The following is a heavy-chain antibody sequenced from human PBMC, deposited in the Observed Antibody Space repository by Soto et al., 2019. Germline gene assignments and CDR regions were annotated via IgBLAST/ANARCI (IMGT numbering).Heavy chain of an antibody. CDR2: ITGSGGST. CDR3: AKARYTGGWYQFDY. J-gene: IGHJ4*02. Sequence: EVRLLESGGALVQPGGSLRLSCAASGFTFSSYAMSWVRQAPGKGLEWVSVITGSGGSTKYADSVIGRFTISRGNSKNTLFLQINRLRAEDAAVYYCAKARYTGGWYQFDYWGQGTLVTVSS. CDR1: GFTFSSYA. V-gene: IGHV3-23*01. D-gene: IGHD6-19*01.